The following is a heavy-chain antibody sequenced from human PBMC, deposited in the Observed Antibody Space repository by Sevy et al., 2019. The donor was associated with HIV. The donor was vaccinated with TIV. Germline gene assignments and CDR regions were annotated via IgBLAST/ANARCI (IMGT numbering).Heavy chain of an antibody. Sequence: ASVKVSCKASGGTFSSYAISWVRQAPGQGLAWMGGIIPIFGTANYAQKFQGRVTITADESTSTAYMELSSLRSEDTAVYYCARGGYCSGGSCYYWTFYYYYGMDVWGQGTTVTVSS. J-gene: IGHJ6*02. CDR1: GGTFSSYA. V-gene: IGHV1-69*13. CDR2: IIPIFGTA. CDR3: ARGGYCSGGSCYYWTFYYYYGMDV. D-gene: IGHD2-15*01.